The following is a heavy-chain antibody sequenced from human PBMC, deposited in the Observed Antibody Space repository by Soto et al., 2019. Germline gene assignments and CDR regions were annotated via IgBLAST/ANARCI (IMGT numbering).Heavy chain of an antibody. D-gene: IGHD1-26*01. J-gene: IGHJ4*02. CDR2: IRGDGTRT. V-gene: IGHV3-74*01. Sequence: VQLVESGGGLVQPGGSLRFSCAASGFTFRAYWWNWFRQRPGEGLVWVSGIRGDGTRTEYADSVKGRFIISRDRAKNTVYRQMDSLRADDTAVYYCARGHGTSEPAYWGQGALVTVSS. CDR1: GFTFRAYW. CDR3: ARGHGTSEPAY.